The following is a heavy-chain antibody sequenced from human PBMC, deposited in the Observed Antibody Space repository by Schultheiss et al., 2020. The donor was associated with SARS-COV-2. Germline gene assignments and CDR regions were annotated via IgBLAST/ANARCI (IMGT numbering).Heavy chain of an antibody. CDR2: ISGSGGST. J-gene: IGHJ4*02. V-gene: IGHV3-23*01. CDR1: GFTFDDYA. Sequence: GGSLRLSCAASGFTFDDYAMHWVRQAPGKGLEWVSAISGSGGSTYYADSVKGRFTISRDNAKNSLYLQMNSLRAEDTAVYYCAKGRLSSSRYYFDYWGQGTLVTVSS. CDR3: AKGRLSSSRYYFDY. D-gene: IGHD6-6*01.